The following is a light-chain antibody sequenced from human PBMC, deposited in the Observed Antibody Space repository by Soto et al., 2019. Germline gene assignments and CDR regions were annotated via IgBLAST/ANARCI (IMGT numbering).Light chain of an antibody. J-gene: IGLJ7*01. Sequence: QLVLTQSPSASASRGASVKLTCTLSSGHSSYAIAWHQQQPEKGPRYLMKLNSDGSHSKGDGIPDRFSGSSSGAERYLTISSLQSEEEADNYCQTWGTGLAVFGGGTQLTVL. CDR3: QTWGTGLAV. CDR1: SGHSSYA. CDR2: LNSDGSH. V-gene: IGLV4-69*01.